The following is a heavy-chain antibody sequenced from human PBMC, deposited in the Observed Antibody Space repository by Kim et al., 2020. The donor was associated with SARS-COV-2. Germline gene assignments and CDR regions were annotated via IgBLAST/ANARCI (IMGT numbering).Heavy chain of an antibody. J-gene: IGHJ4*02. CDR2: SST. D-gene: IGHD4-17*01. Sequence: SSTTYADSVKGRFTIARDHARNTLYLQMNRLRAEDTAVYYCASRVTTSFDYWGQGTLVTVSS. V-gene: IGHV3-74*01. CDR3: ASRVTTSFDY.